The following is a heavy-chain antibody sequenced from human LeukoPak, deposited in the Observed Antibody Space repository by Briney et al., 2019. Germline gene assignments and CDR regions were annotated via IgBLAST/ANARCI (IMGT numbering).Heavy chain of an antibody. J-gene: IGHJ4*02. CDR2: IYYSGRT. CDR1: GGSISSDSYY. V-gene: IGHV4-61*02. CDR3: ARDILATSIAAPYY. Sequence: SQTLSLTCTVSGGSISSDSYYWSWIRQPAGKGLEWIGSIYYSGRTYYNPSLKSRVTMSVDTSKNQFSLRLSSVNAADTAVYYCARDILATSIAAPYYWGQGTLVTVSS. D-gene: IGHD6-13*01.